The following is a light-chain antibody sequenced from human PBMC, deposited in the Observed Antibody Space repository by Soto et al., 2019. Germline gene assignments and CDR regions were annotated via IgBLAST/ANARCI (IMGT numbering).Light chain of an antibody. V-gene: IGLV2-14*03. CDR3: SSYTSSSTHV. J-gene: IGLJ1*01. CDR1: SSDVGAYTF. CDR2: DVS. Sequence: QSALTQPASVSGSPGQSITISCTGTSSDVGAYTFVSWYQQHPDKVPKLMIFDVSRRPSGVSDRFSGSKSGNTASLTISGLQPEDEADDYFSSYTSSSTHVFGSGTKLTVL.